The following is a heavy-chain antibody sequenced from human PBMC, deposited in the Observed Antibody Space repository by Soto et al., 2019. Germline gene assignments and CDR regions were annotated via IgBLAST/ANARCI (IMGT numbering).Heavy chain of an antibody. V-gene: IGHV3-23*01. CDR2: IGGSGAGT. CDR3: ARGGGIAVAGTHLDY. D-gene: IGHD6-19*01. J-gene: IGHJ4*02. Sequence: EVQLLESGGGLVQPGGSLRLSCAASGFTFSSYAMSWVRQAPGKGLEWVSGIGGSGAGTNYADSVKGRFTISRDNYKNTLYLQMSSPSAEDTALYYWARGGGIAVAGTHLDYFGQGTLVSVSS. CDR1: GFTFSSYA.